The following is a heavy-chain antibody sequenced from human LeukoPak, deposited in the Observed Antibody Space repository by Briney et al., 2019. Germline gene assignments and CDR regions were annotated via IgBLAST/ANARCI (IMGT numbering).Heavy chain of an antibody. D-gene: IGHD3-22*01. CDR1: GYSFTSYW. V-gene: IGHV5-10-1*01. J-gene: IGHJ6*02. CDR3: AIDSSGYYYYGMDV. Sequence: GESLKISCKGSGYSFTSYWISWVRQMPGKGLEWMGRIDPSDSYTNYSTSFQGHVTISADKSISTAYLQWSSLKASDTAMYYCAIDSSGYYYYGMDVWGQGTTVTVSS. CDR2: IDPSDSYT.